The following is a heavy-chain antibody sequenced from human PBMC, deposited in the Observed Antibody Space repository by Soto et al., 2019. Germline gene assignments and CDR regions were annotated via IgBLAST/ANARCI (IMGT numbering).Heavy chain of an antibody. V-gene: IGHV3-53*02. CDR2: IYSAGDT. D-gene: IGHD3-10*01. CDR1: GFTVTSHF. CDR3: ARGLRGAIREKSLDY. Sequence: EVQLVQSGGGLVQPGGSLRLSCAASGFTVTSHFMSWVRQAPGKGLEWVSVIYSAGDTNYADSVRGRFTFSRDISKNTLYLQMNSLRAEDTAVYYCARGLRGAIREKSLDYWGQGTLVTVS. J-gene: IGHJ4*02.